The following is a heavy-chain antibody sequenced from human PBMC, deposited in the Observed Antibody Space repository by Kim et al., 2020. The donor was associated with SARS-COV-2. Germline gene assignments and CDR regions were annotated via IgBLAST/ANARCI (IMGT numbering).Heavy chain of an antibody. D-gene: IGHD6-19*01. CDR1: GFTVSSNY. CDR3: ARYPPYSSGWYYFDY. CDR2: IYSGGST. V-gene: IGHV3-53*01. Sequence: GGSLRLSCAASGFTVSSNYMSWVHQAPGKGLEWVSVIYSGGSTYYADSVKGRFTISRDNSKNTLYLQMNSLRAEDTAVYYCARYPPYSSGWYYFDYWGQGTLVTVSS. J-gene: IGHJ4*02.